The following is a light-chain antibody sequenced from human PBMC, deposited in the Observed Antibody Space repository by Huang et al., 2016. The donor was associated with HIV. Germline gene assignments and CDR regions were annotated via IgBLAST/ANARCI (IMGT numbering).Light chain of an antibody. CDR1: QSVSIN. J-gene: IGKJ1*01. V-gene: IGKV3-15*01. Sequence: EIVMTQSPGTLSVSRGERVTLSCRASQSVSINLAWYQQKPGQAPRLLISCASTRAPDIPPRFSGSGSGTHFTLTISSLQSEDFAVYYCQQYNDWPRTFGQGTKVEIK. CDR3: QQYNDWPRT. CDR2: CAS.